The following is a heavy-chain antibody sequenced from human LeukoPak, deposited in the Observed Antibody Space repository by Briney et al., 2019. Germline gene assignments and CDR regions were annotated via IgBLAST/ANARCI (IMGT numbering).Heavy chain of an antibody. Sequence: PGGSLRLSCAASGFTVSSNYMSWVRQAPGKGLEWVSVIYSGGSTYYADSVTGRFTISGDNSKNTLYLQMNSLRAEDAAVYYCARDKEGAPDYWGQGTLVTVSS. D-gene: IGHD1-26*01. V-gene: IGHV3-66*01. CDR2: IYSGGST. J-gene: IGHJ4*02. CDR3: ARDKEGAPDY. CDR1: GFTVSSNY.